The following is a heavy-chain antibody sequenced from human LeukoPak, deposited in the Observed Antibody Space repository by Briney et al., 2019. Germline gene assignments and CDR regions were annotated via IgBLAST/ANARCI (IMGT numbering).Heavy chain of an antibody. CDR3: ARVIAAAGWYYYMDV. Sequence: GGSLRLSCAASGFTFSSYGMSWVRQAPGKGLEWVANIKQDGSEKYYVDSVKGRFTISRDNAKNSLYLQMNSLRAEDTAVYYCARVIAAAGWYYYMDVWGKGTTVTISS. V-gene: IGHV3-7*03. CDR1: GFTFSSYG. CDR2: IKQDGSEK. D-gene: IGHD6-13*01. J-gene: IGHJ6*03.